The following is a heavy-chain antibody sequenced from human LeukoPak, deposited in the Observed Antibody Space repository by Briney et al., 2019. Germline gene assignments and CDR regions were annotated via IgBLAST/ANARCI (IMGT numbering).Heavy chain of an antibody. CDR1: GYTFTSYG. J-gene: IGHJ6*03. Sequence: GASVKVSCKASGYTFTSYGISWVRQAPGQGLEWMGWISAYNGNTNYAQKLQGRVTMTTDTSTSTAYMELRSLRSDDTAVYYCARDTAVAGSPYYYYYMDVWGKGTTVTVSS. D-gene: IGHD6-19*01. V-gene: IGHV1-18*01. CDR2: ISAYNGNT. CDR3: ARDTAVAGSPYYYYYMDV.